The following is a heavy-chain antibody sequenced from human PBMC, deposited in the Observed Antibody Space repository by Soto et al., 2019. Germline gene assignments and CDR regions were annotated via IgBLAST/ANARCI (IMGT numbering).Heavy chain of an antibody. J-gene: IGHJ4*02. CDR3: ARAAYYYDSSGYYVDY. CDR2: INSDGSST. D-gene: IGHD3-22*01. CDR1: GFTFRSYW. V-gene: IGHV3-74*01. Sequence: EVQLVESGGGLVQPGGSLRLSCAASGFTFRSYWMHWVRQAPGKGLVWVSRINSDGSSTSYADSVKGRFTISRDNAKNTLYLQMNSLRAEDTAVYYCARAAYYYDSSGYYVDYWGQGTLVTVSS.